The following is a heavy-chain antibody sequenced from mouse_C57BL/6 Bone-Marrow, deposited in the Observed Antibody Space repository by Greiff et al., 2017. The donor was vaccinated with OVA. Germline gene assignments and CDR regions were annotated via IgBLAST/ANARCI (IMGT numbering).Heavy chain of an antibody. V-gene: IGHV2-5*01. Sequence: QVQLKESGPGLVQPSQSLSITCTVSGFSLTSYGVHWVRQSPGKGLEWLGVIWRGGSTDYNAAFMSRLSITKDNSKSQVFFKMNSLQADDTAIYYCAKAAQATTAWFAYWGQGTLVTVSA. D-gene: IGHD3-2*02. CDR2: IWRGGST. J-gene: IGHJ3*01. CDR3: AKAAQATTAWFAY. CDR1: GFSLTSYG.